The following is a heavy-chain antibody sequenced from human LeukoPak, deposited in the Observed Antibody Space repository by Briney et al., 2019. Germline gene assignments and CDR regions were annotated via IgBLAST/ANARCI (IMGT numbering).Heavy chain of an antibody. D-gene: IGHD6-25*01. J-gene: IGHJ5*02. V-gene: IGHV4-30-4*08. CDR2: IYYSGGT. Sequence: SQTLSLTCTVSGGSISSGDYYWSWIRQPPGKGLEWIGYIYYSGGTYYNPSLKSRVTISVDTSKNQFSLKLSSVTAADTAVYYCARIYSSGGNWFDPWGQGTLVTVPS. CDR3: ARIYSSGGNWFDP. CDR1: GGSISSGDYY.